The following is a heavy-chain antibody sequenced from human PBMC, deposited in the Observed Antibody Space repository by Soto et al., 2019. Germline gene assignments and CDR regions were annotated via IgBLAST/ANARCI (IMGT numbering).Heavy chain of an antibody. D-gene: IGHD6-19*01. CDR2: ISYDGSNK. Sequence: GGSLRLSCAASGFTFSSYAMHWVRQAPGKGLEWVAVISYDGSNKYYADSVKGRFTISRDNSKNTLYLQMNSLRAEDTAVDYCARDGAAVAGIRGAFDIWGQGTMVTVSS. CDR3: ARDGAAVAGIRGAFDI. CDR1: GFTFSSYA. V-gene: IGHV3-30*04. J-gene: IGHJ3*02.